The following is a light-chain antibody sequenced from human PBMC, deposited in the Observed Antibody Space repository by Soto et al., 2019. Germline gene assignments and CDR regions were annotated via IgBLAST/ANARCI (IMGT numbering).Light chain of an antibody. CDR3: QSYDSSLSGVV. Sequence: QSVLTQPPSVSGSPGQRVTISCTGTSSNIGAGYDVHWYQQLPGTAPKLLIYGNSNRPSGVPDRFSGSKSGTSASLAITGRQDDDEADYYCQSYDSSLSGVVFGGGTKLTVL. CDR2: GNS. CDR1: SSNIGAGYD. J-gene: IGLJ2*01. V-gene: IGLV1-40*01.